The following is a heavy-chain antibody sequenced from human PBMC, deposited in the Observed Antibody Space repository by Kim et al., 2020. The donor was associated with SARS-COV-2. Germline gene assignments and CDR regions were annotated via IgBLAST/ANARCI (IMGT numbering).Heavy chain of an antibody. J-gene: IGHJ5*02. Sequence: GGSLRLSCAASGFTFTNVWMSWVRQAPRKGLEWVGLIKTKTDGGTTDYAAPVKGRFTISRDDSKNMLYLQMNSLKTDDTALYYCTIYRNWFDPWGQGAL. V-gene: IGHV3-15*01. CDR3: TIYRNWFDP. CDR2: IKTKTDGGTT. CDR1: GFTFTNVW. D-gene: IGHD4-4*01.